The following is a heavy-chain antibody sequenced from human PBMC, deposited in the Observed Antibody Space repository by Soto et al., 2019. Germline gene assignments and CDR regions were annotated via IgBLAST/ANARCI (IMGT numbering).Heavy chain of an antibody. V-gene: IGHV3-21*01. J-gene: IGHJ6*02. CDR1: GFTFSSYS. CDR2: ISSSSSYI. CDR3: AGDLSASLVPIYYYYGMDV. D-gene: IGHD6-6*01. Sequence: GGSLRLSCAASGFTFSSYSMNWVRQAPGKGLEWVSSISSSSSYIYYADSVKGRFTISRDNAKNSLYLQMNSLRAEDTAVYYCAGDLSASLVPIYYYYGMDVWGQGTTVTVSS.